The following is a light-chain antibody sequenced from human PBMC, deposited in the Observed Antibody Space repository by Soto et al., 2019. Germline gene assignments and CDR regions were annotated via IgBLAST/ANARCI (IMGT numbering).Light chain of an antibody. V-gene: IGLV2-8*01. J-gene: IGLJ2*01. CDR2: EVN. CDR1: SSDVGAHNY. Sequence: QSALTQPPSASGSPGQSVTISCTGTSSDVGAHNYVSWYQQHPGKAPKLMIYEVNKRPSGVPDRFSGSKSGNTASLTVSGLHADDEADYYCISYAGTAYVAIGGETKLTVL. CDR3: ISYAGTAYVA.